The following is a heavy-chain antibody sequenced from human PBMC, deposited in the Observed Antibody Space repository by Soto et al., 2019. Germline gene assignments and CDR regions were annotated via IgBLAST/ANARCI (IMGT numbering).Heavy chain of an antibody. CDR3: AKVSNYDILTGYYRAFDY. Sequence: GGSLRLSCAASGFTFSSYAMSWVRQAPGKGLEWVSAISGSGGSTYYADSVKGRFTISRDNSKNTLYLQMNSLRAEDTAVYYCAKVSNYDILTGYYRAFDYWGQGTLVTVSS. CDR2: ISGSGGST. CDR1: GFTFSSYA. V-gene: IGHV3-23*01. J-gene: IGHJ4*02. D-gene: IGHD3-9*01.